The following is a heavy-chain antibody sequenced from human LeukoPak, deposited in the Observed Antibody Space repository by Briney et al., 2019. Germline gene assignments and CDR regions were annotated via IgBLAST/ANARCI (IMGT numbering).Heavy chain of an antibody. V-gene: IGHV4-34*01. J-gene: IGHJ4*02. CDR3: ARDGVYSGYDYYFDY. CDR2: INHSGST. Sequence: SETLSLTCAVYGGSFSGYYWSWIRQPPGKGLEWIGEINHSGSTNYNPSLKSRVTISVDTSKNQFSLKLSSVTAADTAIYYCARDGVYSGYDYYFDYWGKGTLVTASS. D-gene: IGHD5-12*01. CDR1: GGSFSGYY.